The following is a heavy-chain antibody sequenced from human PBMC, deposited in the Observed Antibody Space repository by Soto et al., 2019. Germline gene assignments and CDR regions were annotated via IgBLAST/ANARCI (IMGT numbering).Heavy chain of an antibody. J-gene: IGHJ3*02. CDR1: GGSISSYY. D-gene: IGHD3-10*01. V-gene: IGHV4-59*01. Sequence: QVQLQESGPGLVKPSETLSLTCTVSGGSISSYYWSWIRQPPGKGLEWIGYIYYSGSTNYIPSLKSRVTISVDTSKNQCSLKLSSVTAADTAVYYCARVWGGAFDIWGQGTMVTVSS. CDR3: ARVWGGAFDI. CDR2: IYYSGST.